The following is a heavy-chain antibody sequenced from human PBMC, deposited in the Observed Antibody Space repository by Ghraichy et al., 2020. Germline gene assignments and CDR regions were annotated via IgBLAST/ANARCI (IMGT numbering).Heavy chain of an antibody. Sequence: GGSLRLSCAASGFTFSGYAMSWVRQAPGKGLEWVSAISGSGGSTYYADSVKGRFTISRDNSKNTLYLQMNSLRAEDTAVYYCAKSEANWGYGADYWGQGTLVTVSS. CDR2: ISGSGGST. V-gene: IGHV3-23*01. J-gene: IGHJ4*02. CDR1: GFTFSGYA. D-gene: IGHD7-27*01. CDR3: AKSEANWGYGADY.